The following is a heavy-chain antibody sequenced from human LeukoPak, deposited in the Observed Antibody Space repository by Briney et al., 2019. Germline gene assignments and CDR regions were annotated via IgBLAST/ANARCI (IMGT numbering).Heavy chain of an antibody. D-gene: IGHD6-19*01. V-gene: IGHV1-2*04. Sequence: ASVKVSCKASGYTFTDYYMHWVRQAPGQGLEWMGWINPNSGGTNYVQKFQGWVTMTRDTSISTAYMELRRLRSDDTAVYYRASYPQWLARDYYGMDVWGQGTTVTVSS. CDR3: ASYPQWLARDYYGMDV. CDR2: INPNSGGT. CDR1: GYTFTDYY. J-gene: IGHJ6*02.